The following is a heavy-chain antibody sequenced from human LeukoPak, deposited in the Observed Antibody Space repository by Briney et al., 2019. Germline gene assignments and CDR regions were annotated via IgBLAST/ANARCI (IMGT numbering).Heavy chain of an antibody. V-gene: IGHV4-38-2*02. CDR1: GYSISSGYY. CDR3: ATLTTGDYFDY. D-gene: IGHD3-9*01. Sequence: PSETLSLTCTVSGYSISSGYYWGWIRQPPGKGLEWIGSIYHSGSTYYNPSLKSRVTISVDTSKNQFSLKLSSVTAADTAVYYCATLTTGDYFDYWGQGTLVTVSS. J-gene: IGHJ4*02. CDR2: IYHSGST.